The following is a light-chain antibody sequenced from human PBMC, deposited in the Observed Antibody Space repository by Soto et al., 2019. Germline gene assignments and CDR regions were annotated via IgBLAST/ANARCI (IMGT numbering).Light chain of an antibody. CDR2: AAS. CDR3: QQTYRTPLT. CDR1: QYIGRY. J-gene: IGKJ4*01. V-gene: IGKV1-39*01. Sequence: DIQMTQSPSSLSASVGDRVTITCRAGQYIGRYLNWYQQKPGKAPKLLIYAASSLHSGVPSRFSGSGSGTDFTLTTSSLQLEDCATDSCQQTYRTPLTFGGGTKGGIK.